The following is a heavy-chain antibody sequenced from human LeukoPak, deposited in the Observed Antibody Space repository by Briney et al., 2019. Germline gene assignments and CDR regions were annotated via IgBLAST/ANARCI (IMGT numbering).Heavy chain of an antibody. CDR2: VSYSGGT. CDR1: GDSVSGHY. J-gene: IGHJ3*01. CDR3: ARAPMAITTSAFPDAFDF. D-gene: IGHD5-12*01. V-gene: IGHV4-59*02. Sequence: PSETLSLTCTVSGDSVSGHYWSWIRQTPGKGLEWIGYVSYSGGTNYKPSLKRRVSISLDTSKNQFSLKLSSPAAADPAVYYCARAPMAITTSAFPDAFDFWGQGTMVTVSS.